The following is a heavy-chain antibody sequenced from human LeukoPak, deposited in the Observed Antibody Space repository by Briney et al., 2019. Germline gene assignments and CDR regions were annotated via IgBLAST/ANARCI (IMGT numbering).Heavy chain of an antibody. Sequence: GGSLRLSCEPSGFSLRSLWMTWVRQAPGKGPEWVANINQEGTEKYYGDSVKGRFTISRDNAKNTLYLEMNSLRAEDTAVYYCARVRFLEWSDYWGQGTLVTVSS. CDR2: INQEGTEK. CDR3: ARVRFLEWSDY. CDR1: GFSLRSLW. D-gene: IGHD3-3*01. V-gene: IGHV3-7*01. J-gene: IGHJ4*02.